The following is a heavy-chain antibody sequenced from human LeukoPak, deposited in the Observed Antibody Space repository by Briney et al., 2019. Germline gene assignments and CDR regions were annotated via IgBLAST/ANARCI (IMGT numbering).Heavy chain of an antibody. CDR1: GFTFSSYE. CDR3: ARDSPLGLVRGWRNDY. Sequence: GGSLRLSCAASGFTFSSYEMNWVRQAPGKGLEWVSHISSSGSTIYYADSVKGRFTISRDNAKNSLYLQMNSLRAEDTAVYYCARDSPLGLVRGWRNDYWGQGTLVTVSS. CDR2: ISSSGSTI. J-gene: IGHJ4*02. D-gene: IGHD3-10*01. V-gene: IGHV3-48*03.